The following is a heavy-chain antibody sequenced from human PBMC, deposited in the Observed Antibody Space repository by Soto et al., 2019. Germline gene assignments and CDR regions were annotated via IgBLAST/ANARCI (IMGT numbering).Heavy chain of an antibody. V-gene: IGHV4-34*01. CDR1: GGPFSGVY. CDR2: ANHRGSA. Sequence: PSETLSLTCAVSGGPFSGVYWSWIRQPPGKGLEWIGGANHRGSANYNPSLESRVTMSADTSKNQFSLKLTSVTAADSAVYYCARDAFCGSGTCRVGHWFDPWGQGTLVTVSS. D-gene: IGHD2-21*01. CDR3: ARDAFCGSGTCRVGHWFDP. J-gene: IGHJ5*02.